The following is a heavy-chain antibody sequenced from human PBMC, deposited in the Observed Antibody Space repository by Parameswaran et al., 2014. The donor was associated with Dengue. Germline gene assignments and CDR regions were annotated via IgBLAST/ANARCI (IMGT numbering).Heavy chain of an antibody. D-gene: IGHD6-13*01. J-gene: IGHJ4*02. V-gene: IGHV3-7*03. Sequence: VRQAPGKGLEWVANIKQDGSEKYYVDSVKGRFTISRDNAKNSLYLQMNSLRAEDTAVYYCARDEGAAGQNSLFDYWGQGTLVTVSS. CDR3: ARDEGAAGQNSLFDY. CDR2: IKQDGSEK.